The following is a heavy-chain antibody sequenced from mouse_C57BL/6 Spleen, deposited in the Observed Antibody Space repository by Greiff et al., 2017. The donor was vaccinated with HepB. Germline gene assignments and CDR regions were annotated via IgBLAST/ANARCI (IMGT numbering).Heavy chain of an antibody. CDR3: AREGDYGYAFDY. J-gene: IGHJ2*01. D-gene: IGHD2-2*01. CDR1: GYTFTSYW. V-gene: IGHV1-61*01. CDR2: IYPSDSET. Sequence: QVQLQQPGAELVRPGSSVKLSCKASGYTFTSYWMDWVKQRPGQGLEWIGNIYPSDSETHYNQKFKDKATLTVDKSSSTAYMQLSSLRSEDSAVYYCAREGDYGYAFDYWGQGTTLTVSS.